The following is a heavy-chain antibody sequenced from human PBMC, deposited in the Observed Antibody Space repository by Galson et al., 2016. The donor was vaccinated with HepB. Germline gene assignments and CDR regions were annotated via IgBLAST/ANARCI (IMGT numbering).Heavy chain of an antibody. CDR1: GFTVSNNY. CDR2: IYSVGST. J-gene: IGHJ4*02. Sequence: SLRLSCAVSGFTVSNNYMSWVRQPPGKGLEWVSLIYSVGSTHYADSVKGRFTISRDSSKNTLYLQMNSLRAEDTAVYYCARWFYSGSGHDSWGQGTLVTVSS. D-gene: IGHD3-10*01. V-gene: IGHV3-53*03. CDR3: ARWFYSGSGHDS.